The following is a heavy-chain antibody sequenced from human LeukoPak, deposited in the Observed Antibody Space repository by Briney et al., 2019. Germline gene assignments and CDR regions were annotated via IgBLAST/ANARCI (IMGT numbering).Heavy chain of an antibody. CDR3: ATVAYCGGDCYYGDAFDI. J-gene: IGHJ3*02. D-gene: IGHD2-21*01. V-gene: IGHV1-69-2*01. CDR2: VDPEDGET. Sequence: ASVKVSCKVSGYTFTDYYMHWVQQAPGKGLEWMGLVDPEDGETIYAEKFQGRVTITADTSTDTAHMELSSLRSEDTAVYYCATVAYCGGDCYYGDAFDIWGQGTMVTVSS. CDR1: GYTFTDYY.